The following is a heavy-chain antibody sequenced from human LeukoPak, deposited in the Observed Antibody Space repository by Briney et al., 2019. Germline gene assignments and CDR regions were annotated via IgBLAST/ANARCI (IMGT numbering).Heavy chain of an antibody. CDR2: ISGSGGST. V-gene: IGHV3-23*01. J-gene: IGHJ4*02. Sequence: GGSLRLSCAASGFTFSSYGMHWVRQAPGKGLEWVSAISGSGGSTYYADSVKGRFTISRDNSKNTLYLQMNSLRAEDTAVYYCAKEAPTYYYDSSGTPLDYWGQGTLVTVSS. CDR3: AKEAPTYYYDSSGTPLDY. CDR1: GFTFSSYG. D-gene: IGHD3-22*01.